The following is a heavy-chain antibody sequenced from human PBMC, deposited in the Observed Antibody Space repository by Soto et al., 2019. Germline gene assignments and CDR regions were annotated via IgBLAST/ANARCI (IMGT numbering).Heavy chain of an antibody. CDR1: GGTFSSYA. J-gene: IGHJ4*02. CDR3: ARDCISTSGSADYPDSGDY. Sequence: SVKVSCKASGGTFSSYAISWVRQAPGQGLEWMGGIIPIFGTANYAQKFQGRVTITADESTSTAYMELSSLRSEDTAVYYCARDCISTSGSADYPDSGDYWGQGTLVTSPQ. V-gene: IGHV1-69*13. CDR2: IIPIFGTA. D-gene: IGHD2-2*01.